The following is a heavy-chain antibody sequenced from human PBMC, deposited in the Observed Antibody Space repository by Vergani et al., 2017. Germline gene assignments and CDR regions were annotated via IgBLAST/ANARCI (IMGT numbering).Heavy chain of an antibody. CDR3: ASPLTAKNLPKPLDYFYGLDV. CDR2: IIPVLGIA. V-gene: IGHV1-69*02. D-gene: IGHD7-27*01. Sequence: QVQLVQSGAEVKKPGSSVKVSCKASGGSFSSYTISWVRQAPGQGLEWMGRIIPVLGIANYAQKFQGRVTITADKSTSTAYMWLSSLRSEDTAVYYCASPLTAKNLPKPLDYFYGLDVWGQGTTVTVSS. J-gene: IGHJ6*02. CDR1: GGSFSSYT.